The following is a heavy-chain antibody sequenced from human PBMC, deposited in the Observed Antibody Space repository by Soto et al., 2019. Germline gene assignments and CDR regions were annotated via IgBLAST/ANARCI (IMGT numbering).Heavy chain of an antibody. CDR3: ARVPDR. D-gene: IGHD2-2*01. V-gene: IGHV4-30-2*01. Sequence: SETLSLTCAVSGGSISSGGYSWSWIRQPPGKGLEWIGYIYHSGSTYYNPSLKSRVTISVNRSKNQYSMKLSSVTAADTAVYYCARVPDRWGQGTLVTVSS. CDR1: GGSISSGGYS. CDR2: IYHSGST. J-gene: IGHJ5*02.